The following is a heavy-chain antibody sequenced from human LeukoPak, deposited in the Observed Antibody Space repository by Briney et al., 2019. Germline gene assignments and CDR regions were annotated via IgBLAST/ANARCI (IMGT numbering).Heavy chain of an antibody. CDR2: IWYDGNTK. Sequence: GGSLRLSCAASEFTFSSYGMHWVRQAPGKGLEWVAVIWYDGNTKFYGDFVKGRFTISRDNSKNTVYLQMDSLRAEDTAVYYCAKGRTYGSGSFYMDVWGVGTTVTVSS. D-gene: IGHD3-10*01. J-gene: IGHJ6*03. V-gene: IGHV3-33*06. CDR1: EFTFSSYG. CDR3: AKGRTYGSGSFYMDV.